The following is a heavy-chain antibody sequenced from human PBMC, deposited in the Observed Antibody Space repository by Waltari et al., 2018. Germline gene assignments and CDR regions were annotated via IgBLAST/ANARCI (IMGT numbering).Heavy chain of an antibody. Sequence: QVQLVESGGGVVQPGRSLRLSFAASGFTFRSYALHWVRQAPGKGLAWVAVISYDGSNKYYADSVKGRFTISRDNSKNTLYLQMNSLRAEDTAVYYCARAGYCSGGSCYSYYYYGMDVWGQGTTVTVSS. V-gene: IGHV3-30-3*01. CDR2: ISYDGSNK. J-gene: IGHJ6*02. D-gene: IGHD2-15*01. CDR1: GFTFRSYA. CDR3: ARAGYCSGGSCYSYYYYGMDV.